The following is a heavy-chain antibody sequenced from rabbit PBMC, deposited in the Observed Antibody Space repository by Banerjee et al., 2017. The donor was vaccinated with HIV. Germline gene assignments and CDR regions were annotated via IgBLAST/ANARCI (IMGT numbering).Heavy chain of an antibody. D-gene: IGHD6-1*01. J-gene: IGHJ4*01. CDR1: GFSFSGSYW. Sequence: QSLEESGGDLVKPGASLTLTCTASGFSFSGSYWIWWVRQAPGKGLEYIGDVSTGGRTVYATWAKGRFTVSKTSSTTVTLQMTSLTPADTATYFCARDGYFDVNGYEYKLWGQGTLVTVS. CDR3: ARDGYFDVNGYEYKL. V-gene: IGHV1S40*01. CDR2: DVSTGGRT.